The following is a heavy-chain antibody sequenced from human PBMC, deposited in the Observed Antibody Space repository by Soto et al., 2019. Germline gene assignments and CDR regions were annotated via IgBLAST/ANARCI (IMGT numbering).Heavy chain of an antibody. CDR1: GFTFSSNW. D-gene: IGHD4-4*01. CDR3: ARVDSSSSSEDL. J-gene: IGHJ5*02. V-gene: IGHV3-74*01. Sequence: GGPLRLSCAAFGFTFSSNWMHWVRQPPGKGLVWVSRINSDGSSTIYADSVKGRFTISRDNAKNTLFLQMDSLRVEDRAVYYCARVDSSSSSEDLWGQGTLVTVSS. CDR2: INSDGSST.